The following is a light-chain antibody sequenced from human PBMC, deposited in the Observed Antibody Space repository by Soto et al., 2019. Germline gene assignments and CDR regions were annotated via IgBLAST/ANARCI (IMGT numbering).Light chain of an antibody. CDR2: DES. CDR1: QDINIY. CDR3: QQDENLST. V-gene: IGKV1-33*01. J-gene: IGKJ5*01. Sequence: DIQMTQSPSSLFASVGDRVTITCQATQDINIYLNWYQQKPGKDPILLIYDESNLEAGVPSRFRGSGSGTDFTFTISRLQHEDIATYYCQQDENLSTFGQGTRLEIK.